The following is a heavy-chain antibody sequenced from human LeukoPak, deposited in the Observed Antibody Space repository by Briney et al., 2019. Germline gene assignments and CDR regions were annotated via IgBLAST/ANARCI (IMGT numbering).Heavy chain of an antibody. V-gene: IGHV1-2*04. CDR1: GYTFTGYY. CDR3: ARGSTYCSGGSCPLRPFDY. D-gene: IGHD2-15*01. J-gene: IGHJ4*02. CDR2: MNPNSGGT. Sequence: ASVKVSCKASGYTFTGYYMHWVRQAPGRGLEWMGWMNPNSGGTNYAQKFQGWVTMTRDTSISTAYMELSRLRSDDTAVYYCARGSTYCSGGSCPLRPFDYWGQGTLVTVSS.